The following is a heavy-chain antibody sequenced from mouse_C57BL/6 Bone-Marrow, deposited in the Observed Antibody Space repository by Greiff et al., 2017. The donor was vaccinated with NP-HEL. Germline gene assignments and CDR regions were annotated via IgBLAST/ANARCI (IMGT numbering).Heavy chain of an antibody. Sequence: QVQLQQPGAELVKPGASVKLSCKASGYTFTSYWMHWVKQRPGQGLEWIGMIHPNSGSTNYNEKFKGKATLTADKSSSTAYMELRSLTSEDSAVYFCARTGYYGSRRGDYAMDYWGQGTSVTVSS. D-gene: IGHD1-1*01. J-gene: IGHJ4*01. CDR2: IHPNSGST. V-gene: IGHV1-64*01. CDR3: ARTGYYGSRRGDYAMDY. CDR1: GYTFTSYW.